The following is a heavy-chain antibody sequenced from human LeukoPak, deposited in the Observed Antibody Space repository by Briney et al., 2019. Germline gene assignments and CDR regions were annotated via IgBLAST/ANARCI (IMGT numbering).Heavy chain of an antibody. Sequence: SVTVSCKASGGTFSSYAISWVRQAPGQGLEWMGGIILIFGTANYAQKFQGRVTITADESTSTAYMELSSPRSEDTAVYYCARADHYYDSSGYLSYWGQGTLVTVSS. CDR3: ARADHYYDSSGYLSY. V-gene: IGHV1-69*13. CDR2: IILIFGTA. D-gene: IGHD3-22*01. CDR1: GGTFSSYA. J-gene: IGHJ4*02.